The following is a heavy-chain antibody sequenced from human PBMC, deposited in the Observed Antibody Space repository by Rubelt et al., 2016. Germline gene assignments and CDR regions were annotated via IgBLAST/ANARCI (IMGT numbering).Heavy chain of an antibody. CDR1: GFTFSSYS. CDR3: ARDRVGATCFGMDV. CDR2: ISSSSSTI. Sequence: EVQLVESGGGLVQPGGSLRLSCAASGFTFSSYSMNWVRQAPGKGLEWVSYISSSSSTIYYADFVMGRVTISRDNAKNALYLQVNSLRDEGTAVYYCARDRVGATCFGMDVWGQGTTVTVSS. D-gene: IGHD1-26*01. J-gene: IGHJ6*02. V-gene: IGHV3-48*02.